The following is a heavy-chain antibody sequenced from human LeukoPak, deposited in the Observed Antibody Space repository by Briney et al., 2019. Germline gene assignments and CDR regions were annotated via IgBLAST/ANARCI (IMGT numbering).Heavy chain of an antibody. CDR2: INPNSGGT. Sequence: ASVKVSCKASGYTFTGYYMHWVRQAPGQGLEWMGWINPNSGGTNYAQKFQGRVTMTRDTSISTAYMELSRLRSDDTAVYYRARLVDGNSGWYDALAGLYYFDYWGQGTLVTVSS. CDR3: ARLVDGNSGWYDALAGLYYFDY. J-gene: IGHJ4*02. V-gene: IGHV1-2*02. CDR1: GYTFTGYY. D-gene: IGHD6-19*01.